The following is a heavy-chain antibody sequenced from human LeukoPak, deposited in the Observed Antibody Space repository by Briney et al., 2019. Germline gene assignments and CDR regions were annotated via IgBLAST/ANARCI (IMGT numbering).Heavy chain of an antibody. Sequence: PGGSLRLSCAASGFTFSSYGMHWVRQAPGKGLEWVAFIRYDGSNKYYADSVNGRFTISRDNSKNTLYLQMNILRAEDTAVYYCAKDPDIVVMEYYFDYWGQGTLVTVSS. CDR1: GFTFSSYG. D-gene: IGHD2-8*01. V-gene: IGHV3-30*02. CDR2: IRYDGSNK. CDR3: AKDPDIVVMEYYFDY. J-gene: IGHJ4*02.